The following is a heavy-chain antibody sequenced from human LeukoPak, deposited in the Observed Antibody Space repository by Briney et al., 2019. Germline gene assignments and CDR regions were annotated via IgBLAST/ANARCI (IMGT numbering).Heavy chain of an antibody. Sequence: GGSLRLSCAASGFTFSSYGMHWVRQAPGKGLEWVAFIRCDGSNKYYADSVKGRFTISRDNSKNTLYIQMNSLRAEDTAVYYCASAAQHYYDSSGYQGPLNAFDIWGQGTMVTVSS. CDR3: ASAAQHYYDSSGYQGPLNAFDI. J-gene: IGHJ3*02. V-gene: IGHV3-30*02. CDR1: GFTFSSYG. D-gene: IGHD3-22*01. CDR2: IRCDGSNK.